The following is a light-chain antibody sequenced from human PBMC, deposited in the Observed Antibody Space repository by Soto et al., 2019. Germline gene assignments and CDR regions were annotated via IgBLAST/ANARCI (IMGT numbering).Light chain of an antibody. CDR2: VNS. CDR1: SSNIGAGYV. J-gene: IGLJ2*01. V-gene: IGLV1-40*01. CDR3: QSYDSSLSGSV. Sequence: QPVLTQPPSVSGAPGQRVTISCTGSSSNIGAGYVVHWYQQLPGTAPKLLIYVNSNRPSGVPDRFSGSKSGTSASLAITGLQAEDEADYYCQSYDSSLSGSVFGGGTKLTVL.